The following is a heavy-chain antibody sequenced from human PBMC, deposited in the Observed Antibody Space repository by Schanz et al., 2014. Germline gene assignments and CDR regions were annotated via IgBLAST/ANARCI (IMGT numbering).Heavy chain of an antibody. D-gene: IGHD6-25*01. CDR1: GFTFSNYA. V-gene: IGHV3-23*01. CDR3: AREPLSGYNWFDP. J-gene: IGHJ5*02. CDR2: ISHSGGSK. Sequence: EVQLLESGGGLVRPGGSLRLSCAASGFTFSNYAMSWVRQAPGKGLEWVSSISHSGGSKYYADSVKGRFTISRDNSENTLYLQMNSLSADDTAVYYCAREPLSGYNWFDPWGQGSLVTVSS.